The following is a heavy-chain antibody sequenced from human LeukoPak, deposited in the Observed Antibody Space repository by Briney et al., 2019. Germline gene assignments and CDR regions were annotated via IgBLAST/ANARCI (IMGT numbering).Heavy chain of an antibody. J-gene: IGHJ4*02. CDR1: GGSFSGYY. V-gene: IGHV4-34*01. Sequence: KSSETLSLTCAVYGGSFSGYYWSWIRQPPGKGLEWIGEINHSGSTNYNPSLKSRVTISVDTSKNQFSLKLSSVTAADTAVYYCARVRGGYSTSGSYYPYYFHYWGQGTLVTVSS. D-gene: IGHD3-10*01. CDR2: INHSGST. CDR3: ARVRGGYSTSGSYYPYYFHY.